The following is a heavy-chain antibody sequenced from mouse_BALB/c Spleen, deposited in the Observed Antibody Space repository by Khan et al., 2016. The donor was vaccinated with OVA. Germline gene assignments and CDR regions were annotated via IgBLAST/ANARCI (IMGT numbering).Heavy chain of an antibody. CDR2: ISPGSGDT. D-gene: IGHD1-2*01. CDR1: GYTFTDYY. V-gene: IGHV1-77*01. J-gene: IGHJ3*01. Sequence: QVQLKASGAELARPGASVKLSCKASGYTFTDYYINWVKLRTGQGLEWIGEISPGSGDTYYNERFKGKATLTADKSSSTAYMQLSSLTSEASAVYFCARRNYFGYTFAYWGQGTLVTVSA. CDR3: ARRNYFGYTFAY.